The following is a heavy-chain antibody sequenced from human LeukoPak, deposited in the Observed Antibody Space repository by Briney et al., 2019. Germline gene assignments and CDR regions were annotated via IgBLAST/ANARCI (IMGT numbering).Heavy chain of an antibody. V-gene: IGHV3-21*01. D-gene: IGHD6-13*01. CDR2: ISSSSSYI. Sequence: GGSLRLSCAASGFTFSSYSMNWVRQAPGKGLEWVSSISSSSSYIYYADSVKGRFTISRDNAKNSLYLQMNSLRAEDTAAYYCARSGAAGSYYYYMDVWGKGTTVTVSS. J-gene: IGHJ6*03. CDR1: GFTFSSYS. CDR3: ARSGAAGSYYYYMDV.